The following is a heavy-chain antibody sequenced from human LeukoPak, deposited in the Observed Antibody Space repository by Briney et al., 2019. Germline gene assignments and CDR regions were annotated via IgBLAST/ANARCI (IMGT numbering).Heavy chain of an antibody. V-gene: IGHV1-69*05. CDR2: ITPIFGTA. Sequence: SVKVSCKASGGTFSSYAISWVRQAPGQGLEWMGRITPIFGTANYAQKFQGRVTITTDESTSTAYMELSSLRSEDTAVYYCATKTTVTTSRAEYFQHWGQGTLVTVSS. D-gene: IGHD4-17*01. J-gene: IGHJ1*01. CDR3: ATKTTVTTSRAEYFQH. CDR1: GGTFSSYA.